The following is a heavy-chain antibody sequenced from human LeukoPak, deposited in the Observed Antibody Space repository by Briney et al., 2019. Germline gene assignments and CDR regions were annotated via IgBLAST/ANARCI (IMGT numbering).Heavy chain of an antibody. D-gene: IGHD4-23*01. V-gene: IGHV1-2*02. CDR1: GYTLTDYY. Sequence: ASVTVSCKASGYTLTDYYIHWVRQAPGQGLEWVGWINTNNGGTKFAQKFQGSVTMTRDTSISTAFMALRRLRSDDTAVYYCAREENPDYGGNLLNYGGRGTLVTVSS. CDR2: INTNNGGT. CDR3: AREENPDYGGNLLNY. J-gene: IGHJ4*02.